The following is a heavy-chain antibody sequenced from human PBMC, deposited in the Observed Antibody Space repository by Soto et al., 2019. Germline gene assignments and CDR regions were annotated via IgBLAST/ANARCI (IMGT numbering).Heavy chain of an antibody. CDR3: ARDQAGTMIRGINY. Sequence: PGGSLRLSCAASGFTFSSYAMSWVRQAPGKGLEWVSAISSSSTYTDYADSVKGRFTISRDNGKNSLYLRMNSLRAEDTAVYYCARDQAGTMIRGINYWGQGTLVTVSS. V-gene: IGHV3-21*04. J-gene: IGHJ4*02. CDR2: ISSSSTYT. CDR1: GFTFSSYA. D-gene: IGHD3-10*01.